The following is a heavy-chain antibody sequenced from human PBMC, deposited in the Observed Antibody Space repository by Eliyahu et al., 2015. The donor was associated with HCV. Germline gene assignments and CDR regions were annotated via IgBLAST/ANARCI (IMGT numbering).Heavy chain of an antibody. Sequence: QVQLQQSGPGLVKPSQTLSLTCAISGDSVXSNSAAWTWIRQSPSRGLEWLGRTYYRSKWYNDYAVSVKSRITISPDTSKNQFSLLLNSVAPEDTGVYYCARGIIPYXFDYWGQGTLVTVSS. CDR3: ARGIIPYXFDY. V-gene: IGHV6-1*01. CDR2: TYYRSKWYN. CDR1: GDSVXSNSAA. J-gene: IGHJ4*02. D-gene: IGHD3-3*01.